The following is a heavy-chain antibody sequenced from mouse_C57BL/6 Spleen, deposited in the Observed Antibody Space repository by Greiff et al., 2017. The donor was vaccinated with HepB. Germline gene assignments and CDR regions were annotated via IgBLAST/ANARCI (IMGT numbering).Heavy chain of an antibody. D-gene: IGHD1-2*01. CDR3: ARRVGYYGTYWYFDV. CDR1: GFTFSDYG. J-gene: IGHJ1*03. Sequence: EVKLVESGGGLVKPGGSLKLSCAASGFTFSDYGMHWVRQAPEKGLEWVAYISSGSSTIYYADTVKGRFTISRDNAKNTLFLQMTSLRSEDTAMYYCARRVGYYGTYWYFDVWGTGTTVTVSS. CDR2: ISSGSSTI. V-gene: IGHV5-17*01.